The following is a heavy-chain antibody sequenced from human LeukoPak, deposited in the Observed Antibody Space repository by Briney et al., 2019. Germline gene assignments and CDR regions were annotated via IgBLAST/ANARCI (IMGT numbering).Heavy chain of an antibody. CDR2: IYYSGST. Sequence: PSETLSLTCTVSGGSISSGGYYWTSIRQHRGNGLERIEYIYYSGSTYYTPYLNSRLTMSVHKTKNQFSLKLSSVTGADTGVYYCAIGAVLGVMDFDYWGQGTLVSVSS. CDR3: AIGAVLGVMDFDY. V-gene: IGHV4-31*03. CDR1: GGSISSGGYY. J-gene: IGHJ4*02. D-gene: IGHD3-10*01.